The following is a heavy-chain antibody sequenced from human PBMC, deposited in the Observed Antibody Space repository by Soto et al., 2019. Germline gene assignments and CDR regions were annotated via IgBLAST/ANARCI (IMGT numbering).Heavy chain of an antibody. CDR1: GFTFSSYS. Sequence: GGALRLSGEPSGFTFSSYSMNGFRQAQGKGLEWVGFIRSKAYGGTTEYAASVKGRFTISRDDSKSIAYLQMNSLKTEDTAVYYCTRDLAAAGNYYYGMDVWGQGTTVTVSS. D-gene: IGHD6-13*01. V-gene: IGHV3-49*03. CDR3: TRDLAAAGNYYYGMDV. J-gene: IGHJ6*02. CDR2: IRSKAYGGTT.